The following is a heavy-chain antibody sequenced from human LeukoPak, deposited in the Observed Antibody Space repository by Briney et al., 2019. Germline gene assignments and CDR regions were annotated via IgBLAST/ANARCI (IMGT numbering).Heavy chain of an antibody. CDR2: ISYDGSNK. Sequence: GRSLRLSCAASGFTFSSYAMHWVRQAPGKGLEWVAVISYDGSNKYYADSVKGRFTISRDASKNTVYLHMNSLTDGDTAIYYCVKEVPVSTIYDWGQGVLVTVSS. D-gene: IGHD1-1*01. J-gene: IGHJ4*02. V-gene: IGHV3-30*07. CDR1: GFTFSSYA. CDR3: VKEVPVSTIYD.